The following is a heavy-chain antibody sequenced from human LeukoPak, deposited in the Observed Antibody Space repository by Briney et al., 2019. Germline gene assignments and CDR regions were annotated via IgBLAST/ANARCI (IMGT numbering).Heavy chain of an antibody. CDR1: GGSISSSSYY. Sequence: SETLSLTCTVSGGSISSSSYYWGWIRQTPGKGLEWIGSIYYSGSTYYNPSLKSRVTISVDTSKNQFSLKLSSVTAADTAVYYCARPRSGYSSSWIYYWGQGTLVTVSS. D-gene: IGHD6-13*01. CDR2: IYYSGST. V-gene: IGHV4-39*01. CDR3: ARPRSGYSSSWIYY. J-gene: IGHJ4*02.